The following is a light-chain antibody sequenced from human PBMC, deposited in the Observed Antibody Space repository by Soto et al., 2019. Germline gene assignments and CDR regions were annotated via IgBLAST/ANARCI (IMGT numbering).Light chain of an antibody. CDR3: QHLNNYPPFT. J-gene: IGKJ3*01. Sequence: AIQLTQSPSSLSASVGDRVSITCRASQDIKTDLAWYQQKQGKAPKLLISGTFTLQSGVPSRFNGSGSGTDFTLTISRLQPEDFATYYCQHLNNYPPFTFGPGTKVDLE. CDR2: GTF. V-gene: IGKV1D-13*01. CDR1: QDIKTD.